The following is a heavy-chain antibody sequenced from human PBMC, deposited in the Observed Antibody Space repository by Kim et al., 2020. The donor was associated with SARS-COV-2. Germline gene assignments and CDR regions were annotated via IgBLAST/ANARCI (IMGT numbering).Heavy chain of an antibody. V-gene: IGHV3-33*05. D-gene: IGHD3-3*01. Sequence: GGSLRLSCAASGFTFSTNGMHWVRQAPGKGLEWVAVISNDGHYKSYADSVRGRFIISRDNSENTLDLQMHSLRAEDTAVYYCARDLWRGDTKLFDYWGQG. CDR3: ARDLWRGDTKLFDY. J-gene: IGHJ4*02. CDR1: GFTFSTNG. CDR2: ISNDGHYK.